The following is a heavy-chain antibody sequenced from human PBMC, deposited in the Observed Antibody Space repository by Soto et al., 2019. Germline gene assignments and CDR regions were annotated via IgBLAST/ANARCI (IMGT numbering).Heavy chain of an antibody. D-gene: IGHD3-3*01. CDR3: ARARDFWSTYFDS. Sequence: EVQLVESGGGLVQPGGSLRLSCAASGFTFSNYWMNWVRQAPGQGLEWVANIKHDGTEKYYVDSVKGRFTISRDNAKNSLYLQMNSLRAEDTAVYYCARARDFWSTYFDSWGQGTLVTVSS. CDR2: IKHDGTEK. CDR1: GFTFSNYW. V-gene: IGHV3-7*03. J-gene: IGHJ4*02.